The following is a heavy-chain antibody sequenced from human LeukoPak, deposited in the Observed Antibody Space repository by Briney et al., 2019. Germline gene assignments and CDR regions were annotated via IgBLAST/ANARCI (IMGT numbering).Heavy chain of an antibody. Sequence: SGTLSLTCAVYGGSFSGYYWSWIRGPPGKGLEWIGEINHSGSTNYNPSLKSRVTISIDTSKNQFSLKLRSVTAADTALYYCARGPGTWYYYWGQGTLVTVSS. J-gene: IGHJ4*02. V-gene: IGHV4-34*01. D-gene: IGHD6-13*01. CDR1: GGSFSGYY. CDR3: ARGPGTWYYY. CDR2: INHSGST.